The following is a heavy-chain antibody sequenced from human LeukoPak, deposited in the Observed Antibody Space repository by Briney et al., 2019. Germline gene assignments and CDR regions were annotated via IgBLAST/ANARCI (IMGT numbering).Heavy chain of an antibody. V-gene: IGHV3-21*01. CDR1: GFTFSSYS. CDR2: ISSSSSYI. J-gene: IGHJ4*02. CDR3: ARDFLRGVYSSSF. Sequence: KARGSLRLSCAASGFTFSSYSMNWVRQAPGKGLEWVSSISSSSSYIYYADSVKGRFTISRDNAKNSLYLQMNSLRAEDTAVYYCARDFLRGVYSSSFWGQGTLVTVSS. D-gene: IGHD6-6*01.